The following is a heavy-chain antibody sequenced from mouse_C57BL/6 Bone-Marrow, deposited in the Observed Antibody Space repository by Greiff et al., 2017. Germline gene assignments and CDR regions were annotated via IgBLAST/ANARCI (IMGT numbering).Heavy chain of an antibody. CDR2: ISSGGDYI. V-gene: IGHV5-9-1*02. CDR1: GFTFSSYA. Sequence: EVKVEESGDGLVKPGGSLKLSCAASGFTFSSYALSWVRQTPEKRLEWVAYISSGGDYIYYADTVKGRFTISRDNARNTLYLQMSSLKSEDTAMYYYTRDYYYSFYAMDYWGQGTSVTVSS. D-gene: IGHD1-1*01. J-gene: IGHJ4*01. CDR3: TRDYYYSFYAMDY.